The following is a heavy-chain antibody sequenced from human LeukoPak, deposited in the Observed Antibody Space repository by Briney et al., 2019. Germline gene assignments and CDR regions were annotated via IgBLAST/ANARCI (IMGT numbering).Heavy chain of an antibody. D-gene: IGHD3-22*01. CDR1: GASINSSGYY. CDR3: ARERGYGYDSSPHFDY. CDR2: IYTSGST. V-gene: IGHV4-61*02. J-gene: IGHJ4*02. Sequence: SETLSLTCTVSGASINSSGYYWSWIRQPAGKGLEWIGRIYTSGSTNYNPSLKSRVTMSVDTSKNQFSLKLSSVTAADTAVYYCARERGYGYDSSPHFDYWGQGTLVTVSS.